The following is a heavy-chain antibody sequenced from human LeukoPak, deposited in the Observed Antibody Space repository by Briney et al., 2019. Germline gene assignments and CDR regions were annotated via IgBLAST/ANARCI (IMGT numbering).Heavy chain of an antibody. Sequence: GGSLRLSCAASGFTVSSNYMSWVRQAPGKGLEWVSVIYSGGSTYYADSVKGRFTISRDNSKNTVYLQMRNLRVEHTAVYYCAEVVAGNIDYYFDYWGQGILVAVSS. J-gene: IGHJ4*02. CDR1: GFTVSSNY. CDR2: IYSGGST. D-gene: IGHD2/OR15-2a*01. V-gene: IGHV3-53*01. CDR3: AEVVAGNIDYYFDY.